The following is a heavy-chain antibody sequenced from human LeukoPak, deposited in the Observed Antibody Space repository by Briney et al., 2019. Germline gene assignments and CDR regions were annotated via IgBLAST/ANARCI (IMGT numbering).Heavy chain of an antibody. CDR1: GFTFSTYG. V-gene: IGHV1-18*01. Sequence: ASVKVSCKASGFTFSTYGVSWVRQAPGQGLEWMGGISVYSGKATYGQKFQTRVTLTTDTSTDTVYMELRSLRSDDTAVYYCARDGDTYCSSTSCQSGYYYYGMDVWGQGTTVTVSS. CDR3: ARDGDTYCSSTSCQSGYYYYGMDV. D-gene: IGHD2-2*01. CDR2: ISVYSGKA. J-gene: IGHJ6*02.